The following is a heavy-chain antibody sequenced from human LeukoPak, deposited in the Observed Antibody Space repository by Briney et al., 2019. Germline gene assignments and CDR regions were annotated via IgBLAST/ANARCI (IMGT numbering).Heavy chain of an antibody. V-gene: IGHV3-23*01. CDR1: GFTFRGSA. Sequence: GSLRLSCAVSGFTFRGSAMSWVRQAPRKGLEWVSLISGSGGNTHYADSVKGRFTISRDNSKNTTYLQMDSLKADDTAIYYCVRVIHSDTYAAPYCDYWGQGTLVTVSS. J-gene: IGHJ4*02. CDR2: ISGSGGNT. D-gene: IGHD1-26*01. CDR3: VRVIHSDTYAAPYCDY.